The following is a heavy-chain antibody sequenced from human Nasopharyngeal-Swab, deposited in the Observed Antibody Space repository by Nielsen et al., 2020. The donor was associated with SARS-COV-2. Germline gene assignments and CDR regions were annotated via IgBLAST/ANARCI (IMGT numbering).Heavy chain of an antibody. J-gene: IGHJ4*02. Sequence: RQAPGKGLDWIGYIYYNGSTYYNPSLKSRVNISPDTSKNQFSLKLSSVTAADTAVYYCASYLGYCSGGSCYSLFDYWGQGTLVTVSS. CDR3: ASYLGYCSGGSCYSLFDY. CDR2: IYYNGST. V-gene: IGHV4-31*02. D-gene: IGHD2-15*01.